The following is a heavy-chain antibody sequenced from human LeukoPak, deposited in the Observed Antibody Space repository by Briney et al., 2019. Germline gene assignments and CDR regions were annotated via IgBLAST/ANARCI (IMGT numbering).Heavy chain of an antibody. CDR3: ASRDRIAGLGNDY. D-gene: IGHD6-13*01. J-gene: IGHJ4*02. Sequence: SETLSLTCTVSGGSISSSSYYWGWIRQPRGKGLEWIGSIYYSGSTYYNPSLKSRVTISVDTSKNQFSLKLSSVTAADTAVYYCASRDRIAGLGNDYWGQGTLVTVSS. V-gene: IGHV4-39*01. CDR1: GGSISSSSYY. CDR2: IYYSGST.